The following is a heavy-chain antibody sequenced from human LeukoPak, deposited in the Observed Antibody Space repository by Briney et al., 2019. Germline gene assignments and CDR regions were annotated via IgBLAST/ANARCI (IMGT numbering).Heavy chain of an antibody. J-gene: IGHJ4*02. V-gene: IGHV3-73*01. Sequence: GGSLRLSCAASGFTFNTYGMHWVRQAPGKGLEWVGRIRSKANSYATAYAASVKGRFTISRDDSKNTAYLQMNSLKTEDTAVYYCTYVDFDYWGQGTLVTVSS. CDR3: TYVDFDY. D-gene: IGHD3-16*01. CDR1: GFTFNTYG. CDR2: IRSKANSYAT.